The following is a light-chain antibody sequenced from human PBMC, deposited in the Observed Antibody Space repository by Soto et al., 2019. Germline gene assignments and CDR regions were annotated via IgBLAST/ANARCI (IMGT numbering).Light chain of an antibody. V-gene: IGLV2-11*01. J-gene: IGLJ1*01. CDR1: SSDVGGYNY. Sequence: QSALTQPRSVSGSPGQSVTISCTGTSSDVGGYNYVSWYQQYPGKAPKLMIYDVTKLPSGVPDRFSGSKTGNTASLSISGLLDEDEDDYYCCSYAGTSIAYVFGTGTKVTVL. CDR3: CSYAGTSIAYV. CDR2: DVT.